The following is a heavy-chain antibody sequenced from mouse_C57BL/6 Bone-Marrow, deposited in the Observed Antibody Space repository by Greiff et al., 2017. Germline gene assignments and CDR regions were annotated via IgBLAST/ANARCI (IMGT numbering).Heavy chain of an antibody. Sequence: VQLQESGAELVMPGASVKLSCKASGYTFTSYWMHWVKQRPGQGLEWIGEIDPSDSYTNYNQKFKGKSTLTVDKSSSTAYMQLSSLTYEDSAVYYCARSWAAWFAYWGQGTLVTVSA. D-gene: IGHD4-1*01. J-gene: IGHJ3*01. CDR3: ARSWAAWFAY. CDR2: IDPSDSYT. CDR1: GYTFTSYW. V-gene: IGHV1-69*01.